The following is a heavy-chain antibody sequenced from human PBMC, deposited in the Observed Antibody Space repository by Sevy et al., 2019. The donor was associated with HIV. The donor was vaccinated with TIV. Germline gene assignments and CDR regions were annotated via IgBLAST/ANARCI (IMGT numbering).Heavy chain of an antibody. V-gene: IGHV3-15*01. D-gene: IGHD3-10*01. Sequence: GGSLRLSCAASGFTFSNAWMSWVRQAPGKGLEWVGRIKSKTDGGTTDYAAPVKGRFTISRDDSKNTLYLQMNSLKTEDTAGYYCTTYGITMVRGVITPRAGYFQHWGQGTLVTVSS. CDR1: GFTFSNAW. J-gene: IGHJ1*01. CDR2: IKSKTDGGTT. CDR3: TTYGITMVRGVITPRAGYFQH.